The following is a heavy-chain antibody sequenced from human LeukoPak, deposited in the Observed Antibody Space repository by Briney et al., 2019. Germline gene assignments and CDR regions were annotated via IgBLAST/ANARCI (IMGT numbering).Heavy chain of an antibody. V-gene: IGHV3-49*04. Sequence: GGSLRLSCTASGFTFGDYAMSWVRQAPGKGLEWVGFIRSKAYGGTTEYAASVKGRFTISRDDSKSIAYLQMNSLKTEDTAVYYCTKRYDSSGYYPVQHWGQGTLVTVSS. CDR1: GFTFGDYA. D-gene: IGHD3-22*01. CDR2: IRSKAYGGTT. CDR3: TKRYDSSGYYPVQH. J-gene: IGHJ1*01.